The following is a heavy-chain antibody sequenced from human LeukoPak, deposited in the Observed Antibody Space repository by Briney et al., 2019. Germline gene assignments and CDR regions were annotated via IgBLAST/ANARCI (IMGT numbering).Heavy chain of an antibody. CDR3: ARTSASYYYYMDV. V-gene: IGHV3-23*01. D-gene: IGHD3-3*01. J-gene: IGHJ6*03. CDR1: GFTSSNNG. Sequence: GGSLRLSCAASGFTSSNNGMNWVRQAPGKGLEWVSGISPSGDITYYADSVKGRFTISRDNSKNTLYLEVISLTAEDTAVYYCARTSASYYYYMDVWGKGTTVTISS. CDR2: ISPSGDIT.